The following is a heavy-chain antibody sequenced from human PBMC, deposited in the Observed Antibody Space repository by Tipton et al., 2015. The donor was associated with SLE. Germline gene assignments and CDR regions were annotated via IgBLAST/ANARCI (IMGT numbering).Heavy chain of an antibody. Sequence: TLSLTCTVSGGSISSSSYCWGWIRQPPGKGLEWIGSIYYSGSTYYNPSLKSRVTISVDTSKNQFSLKLSSVTAADTAVYYCARDSGARGWYFDLWGRGTLVTVSS. CDR3: ARDSGARGWYFDL. CDR2: IYYSGST. D-gene: IGHD1-26*01. J-gene: IGHJ2*01. V-gene: IGHV4-39*07. CDR1: GGSISSSSYC.